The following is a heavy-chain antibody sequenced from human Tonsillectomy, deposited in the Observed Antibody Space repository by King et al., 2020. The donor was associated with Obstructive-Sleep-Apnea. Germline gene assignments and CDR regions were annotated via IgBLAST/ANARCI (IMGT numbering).Heavy chain of an antibody. CDR3: ARGEYSSSWYYFDY. J-gene: IGHJ4*02. V-gene: IGHV4-59*01. CDR1: GGSISSYY. D-gene: IGHD6-13*01. CDR2: IYYSGRP. Sequence: VQLQESGPGLVKPSETLSLTCTVSGGSISSYYWGWIRQPPGKGLEWIGYIYYSGRPNSHPSLKSRATISVDTSKHQFSLKLSSVTAADTAVYYCARGEYSSSWYYFDYWGQGTLVTVSS.